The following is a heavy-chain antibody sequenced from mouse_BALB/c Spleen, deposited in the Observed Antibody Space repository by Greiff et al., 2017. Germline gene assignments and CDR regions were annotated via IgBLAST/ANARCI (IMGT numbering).Heavy chain of an antibody. Sequence: VQLQQSGPGLVQPSQSLSITCTVSGFSLTSYGVHWVRQSPGKGLEWLGVIWSGGSTDYNAAFISRLSISKDNSKSQVFFKMNSLQANDTAIYYCARSPLYGSSYWFAYWGQGTLVTVSA. J-gene: IGHJ3*01. V-gene: IGHV2-2*02. CDR1: GFSLTSYG. D-gene: IGHD1-1*01. CDR2: IWSGGST. CDR3: ARSPLYGSSYWFAY.